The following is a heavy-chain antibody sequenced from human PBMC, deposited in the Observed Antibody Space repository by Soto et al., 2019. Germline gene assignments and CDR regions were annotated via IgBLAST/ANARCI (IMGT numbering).Heavy chain of an antibody. D-gene: IGHD6-19*01. CDR1: GFSLSTSGMC. Sequence: SGPTLVNPTQTLTLTCTFSGFSLSTSGMCVSWIRQPPGKALEWLARIDWDDDKYYSTSLKTRLTISKDTSKNQVVLTMTNMDPVDTATYYCARILEYSSGWYGGYYYGMDVWGQGTTVTVSS. V-gene: IGHV2-70*11. CDR3: ARILEYSSGWYGGYYYGMDV. CDR2: IDWDDDK. J-gene: IGHJ6*02.